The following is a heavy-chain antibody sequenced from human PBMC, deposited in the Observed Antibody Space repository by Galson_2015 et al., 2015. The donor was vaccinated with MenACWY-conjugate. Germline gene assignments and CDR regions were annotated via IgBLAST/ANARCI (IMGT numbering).Heavy chain of an antibody. Sequence: SLRLSCAASGFTFNNYWMSWVRQVPGKGLEWVSRIDPDGSTTDYAESMKGRFTISRDNAKNTLFLQIHSLRVEDTAVYYCATAGSYRFDYWGQGALVTVSS. CDR2: IDPDGSTT. CDR1: GFTFNNYW. J-gene: IGHJ4*02. V-gene: IGHV3-74*01. CDR3: ATAGSYRFDY. D-gene: IGHD1-26*01.